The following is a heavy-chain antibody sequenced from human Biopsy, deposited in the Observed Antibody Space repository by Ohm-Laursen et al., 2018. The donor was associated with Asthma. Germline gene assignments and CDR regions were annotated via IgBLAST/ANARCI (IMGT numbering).Heavy chain of an antibody. CDR1: GFTFSSFG. CDR3: ANGHGDYVFPYFQH. CDR2: ISYDGSDK. Sequence: SLRLSCAASGFTFSSFGIHWVRQAPGKGLEWVAVISYDGSDKYYADSVKGRFTISRDNSKNTLYLQMNSLRAEDTAVYYCANGHGDYVFPYFQHWGQGTLVTVSS. D-gene: IGHD4-17*01. V-gene: IGHV3-30*18. J-gene: IGHJ1*01.